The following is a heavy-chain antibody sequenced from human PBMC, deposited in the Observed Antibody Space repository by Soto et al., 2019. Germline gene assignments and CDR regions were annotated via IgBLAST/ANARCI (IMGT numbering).Heavy chain of an antibody. CDR3: ARWRYGDY. D-gene: IGHD1-1*01. Sequence: QVHLVPSGAEVKKPGASVQVSCKASGYTFTSYGITWVRQAPGQGVEWMGWISAHNGNTDCAQKLQGRVIVTRDTSSSTAYMELRSLISDDTGVYYCARWRYGDYWGQGALVTVSS. J-gene: IGHJ4*02. CDR2: ISAHNGNT. V-gene: IGHV1-18*01. CDR1: GYTFTSYG.